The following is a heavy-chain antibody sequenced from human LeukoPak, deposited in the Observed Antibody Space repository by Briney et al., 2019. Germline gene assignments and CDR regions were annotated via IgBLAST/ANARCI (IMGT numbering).Heavy chain of an antibody. D-gene: IGHD3-9*01. V-gene: IGHV3-48*01. CDR3: ARGGLTGYYFPLDY. CDR1: GFTFSSYS. CDR2: IHSTGSIK. J-gene: IGHJ4*02. Sequence: PGGSLRLSCAASGFTFSSYSFNWVRQAPGEGLEWVSYIHSTGSIKYYSNSVKGRLTISRDNAKNSLFLQMDSLSAEDTAVYYCARGGLTGYYFPLDYWGQGTLVTVSS.